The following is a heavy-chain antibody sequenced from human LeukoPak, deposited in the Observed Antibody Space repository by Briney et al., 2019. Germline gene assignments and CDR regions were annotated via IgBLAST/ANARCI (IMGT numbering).Heavy chain of an antibody. D-gene: IGHD6-13*01. CDR3: ARPGIAAADDFDY. Sequence: PSETLSLTCTVSGGSISSSSYYWGWIRQPPGKGLEWIGSIYYSGSTYYNPSLKSRVTISVDTSMNQFSLKLSSVTAADTAVYYCARPGIAAADDFDYWGQGTLVTVSS. CDR1: GGSISSSSYY. V-gene: IGHV4-39*01. J-gene: IGHJ4*02. CDR2: IYYSGST.